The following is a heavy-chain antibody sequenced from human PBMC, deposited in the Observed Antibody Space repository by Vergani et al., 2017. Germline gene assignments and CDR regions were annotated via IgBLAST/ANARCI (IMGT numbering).Heavy chain of an antibody. V-gene: IGHV5-10-1*03. D-gene: IGHD6-25*01. CDR1: GYSFTRNW. J-gene: IGHJ4*02. CDR3: ARHNTLIAAAALDF. CDR2: IDPSDSYT. Sequence: EVQLVQSGAEMTKPGESLRISCKGSGYSFTRNWISWVRQMPGKGLEWLGRIDPSDSYTNYSPSFQGHVTISVDKSINTAYLQWSSLKTSDTAIYYCARHNTLIAAAALDFWGQGTLVTVSS.